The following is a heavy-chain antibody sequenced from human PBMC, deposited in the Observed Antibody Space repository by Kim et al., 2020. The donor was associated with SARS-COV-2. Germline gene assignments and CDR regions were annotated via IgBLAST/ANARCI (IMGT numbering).Heavy chain of an antibody. CDR1: GFTFSSYA. J-gene: IGHJ4*02. CDR3: AKHEWRGVIVPLDY. D-gene: IGHD3-16*02. CDR2: ISGSGGST. Sequence: GGSLRLSCAASGFTFSSYAMSWVRQAPGKGLEWVSAISGSGGSTYYADSVKGRFTISRDNSKNTLYLQMNSLRAEDTAVYYCAKHEWRGVIVPLDYWGQGTLVTVSS. V-gene: IGHV3-23*01.